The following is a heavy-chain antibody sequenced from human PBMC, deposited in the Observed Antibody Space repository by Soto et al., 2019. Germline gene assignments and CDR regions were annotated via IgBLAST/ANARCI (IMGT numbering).Heavy chain of an antibody. J-gene: IGHJ4*02. Sequence: GASVKVSCKASGYTFTNYDINWVRQATGQGLEWVGWMNPNTGNTGYAQKFQGRVTMTRNTSISTAYMELSSLRSEDTAMYYCEREVFYRSSYLTYYFDYWCQALLVTVS. CDR3: EREVFYRSSYLTYYFDY. CDR1: GYTFTNYD. V-gene: IGHV1-8*01. CDR2: MNPNTGNT. D-gene: IGHD6-6*01.